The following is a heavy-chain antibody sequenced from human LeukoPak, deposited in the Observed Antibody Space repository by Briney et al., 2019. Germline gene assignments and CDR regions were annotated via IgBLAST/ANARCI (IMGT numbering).Heavy chain of an antibody. V-gene: IGHV3-11*01. J-gene: IGHJ5*02. CDR3: ARRVSSTRTFNWFDP. D-gene: IGHD2-2*01. CDR2: ISSSGSTI. CDR1: GFTFSDYY. Sequence: GGSLRLSCAASGFTFSDYYMSWIRQAPGKGLEWVSYISSSGSTIYYADSVKGRFTISRDNAKSSLYLQMNSLRAEDTAVYYCARRVSSTRTFNWFDPWGQGTLVTVSS.